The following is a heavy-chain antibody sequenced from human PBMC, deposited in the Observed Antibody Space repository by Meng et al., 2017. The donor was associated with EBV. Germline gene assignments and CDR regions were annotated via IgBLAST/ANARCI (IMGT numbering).Heavy chain of an antibody. CDR3: ASESGRGFTPDY. D-gene: IGHD3-10*01. J-gene: IGHJ4*02. CDR2: LIPMVGAP. CDR1: GGTFRREG. V-gene: IGHV1-69*01. Sequence: VQLLQPGGEGKKPWSSVKVSCRTSGGTFRREGGSWVRQAPGQGLEWMGGLIPMVGAPHYAQKFQGRVTIIADESTSTHSMELNSLRSEDTAMYYCASESGRGFTPDYWGQGTLVTVSS.